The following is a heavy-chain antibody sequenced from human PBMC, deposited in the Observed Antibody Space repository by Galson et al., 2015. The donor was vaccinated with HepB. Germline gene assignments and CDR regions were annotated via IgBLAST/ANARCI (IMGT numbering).Heavy chain of an antibody. CDR1: GFTFNTHA. D-gene: IGHD1-1*01. CDR3: TRVPYAGNDHYYAMDV. J-gene: IGHJ6*02. CDR2: IWYDESNE. V-gene: IGHV3-33*01. Sequence: SLRLSCAASGFTFNTHAMYWVRQAPGKGLEWVAVIWYDESNEKYADSVKGRFTISRDNSKNMLFLQMNSLRAEDTAVYYCTRVPYAGNDHYYAMDVWGQGTTVIVSS.